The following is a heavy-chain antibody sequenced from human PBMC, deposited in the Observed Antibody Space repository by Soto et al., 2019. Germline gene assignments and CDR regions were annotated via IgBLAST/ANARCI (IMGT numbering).Heavy chain of an antibody. CDR2: ISGSGFKK. V-gene: IGHV3-23*01. CDR3: AKNQGVELVPLATVDWFDP. CDR1: GFIFENFG. Sequence: GGSLRLSCAASGFIFENFGMSWVRQAPGKGLEWISSISGSGFKKYYADSVKGRFTISRDNSESAVYLELNNLSAEDTAVYHCAKNQGVELVPLATVDWFDPWGQGSVVTVSS. J-gene: IGHJ5*02. D-gene: IGHD1-26*01.